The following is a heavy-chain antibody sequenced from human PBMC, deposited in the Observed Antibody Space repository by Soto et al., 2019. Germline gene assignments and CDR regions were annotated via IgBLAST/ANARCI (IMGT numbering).Heavy chain of an antibody. Sequence: PSETLSLTCVVSGGSISSGGYSWSWIRQPPGKGLEWIGYIYHSGSTYYNPSLKSRVTISVDRSKNQFSLKLSSVTAADTAVYYCARGRGRYYDFWSGPTYPVGFDYWGQGTLVTVSS. V-gene: IGHV4-30-2*01. CDR1: GGSISSGGYS. CDR2: IYHSGST. J-gene: IGHJ4*02. CDR3: ARGRGRYYDFWSGPTYPVGFDY. D-gene: IGHD3-3*01.